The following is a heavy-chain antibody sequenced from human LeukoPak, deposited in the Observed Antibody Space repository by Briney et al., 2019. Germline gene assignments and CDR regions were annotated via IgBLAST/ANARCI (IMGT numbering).Heavy chain of an antibody. V-gene: IGHV3-20*04. J-gene: IGHJ4*02. CDR2: INWNGGST. CDR1: GFTFDDYG. D-gene: IGHD3-3*01. Sequence: GGSLRLSCAASGFTFDDYGMSWVRQAPGKGLEWVSGINWNGGSTGYADSVKGRFTISIDNAKNSLYLQMNSLRAEDTALYYCARTHNDFWSGYFRDWGQGTLVTVSS. CDR3: ARTHNDFWSGYFRD.